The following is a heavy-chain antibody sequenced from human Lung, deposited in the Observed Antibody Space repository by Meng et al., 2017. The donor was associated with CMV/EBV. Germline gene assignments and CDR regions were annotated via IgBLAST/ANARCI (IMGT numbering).Heavy chain of an antibody. J-gene: IGHJ4*02. V-gene: IGHV4-4*02. Sequence: QGERRGSGPGLWKLSGTRSLTCAVFGGSVSSSNWWSWARQPPWKGLGWIGDIYHSRITTYNPSLKSRVTISVDKSKNQFSLNLSSVTAAATAVYYCARVGQWLPIDYWGQGTLVTVSS. CDR3: ARVGQWLPIDY. CDR2: IYHSRIT. CDR1: GGSVSSSNW. D-gene: IGHD6-19*01.